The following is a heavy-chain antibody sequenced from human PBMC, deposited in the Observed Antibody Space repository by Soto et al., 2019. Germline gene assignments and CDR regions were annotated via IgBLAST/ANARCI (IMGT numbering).Heavy chain of an antibody. CDR3: ATTVTSRKYYYYYGMDV. J-gene: IGHJ6*02. V-gene: IGHV1-69*13. CDR2: IIPIFGTA. D-gene: IGHD4-17*01. CDR1: GGTFSSYA. Sequence: SVKVSCKASGGTFSSYAISWVRQAPGQGLEWMGGIIPIFGTANYAQKFQGRVTITADESTSTAYMELSSLRSEDTAVYYCATTVTSRKYYYYYGMDVWGQGTTVTVSS.